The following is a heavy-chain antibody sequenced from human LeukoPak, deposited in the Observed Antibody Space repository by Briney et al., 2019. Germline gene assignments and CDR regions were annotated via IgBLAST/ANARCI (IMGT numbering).Heavy chain of an antibody. D-gene: IGHD1/OR15-1a*01. V-gene: IGHV4-30-4*01. CDR1: GGSISSGDYY. Sequence: SETLSLTCTVSGGSISSGDYYWSRIRPPPGKGLEWIGYIYYSGSTYYNPSLKSRVTISVDTSKNQFSLKLSSVTAADTAVYYCARVEQTSDAFDIWGQGTMVTVSS. J-gene: IGHJ3*02. CDR2: IYYSGST. CDR3: ARVEQTSDAFDI.